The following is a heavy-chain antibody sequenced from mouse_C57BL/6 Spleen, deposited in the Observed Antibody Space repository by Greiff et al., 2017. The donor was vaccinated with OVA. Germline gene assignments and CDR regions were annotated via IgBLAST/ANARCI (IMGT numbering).Heavy chain of an antibody. CDR1: GFSLTSYG. D-gene: IGHD2-4*01. V-gene: IGHV2-2*01. CDR3: ARNGGYDYDGMYYFDY. Sequence: VQGVESGPGLVQPSQSLSITCTVSGFSLTSYGVHWVRQSPGKGLEWLGVLWSGGSTDYNAAFISRLSISKDNSKSQVFFKMNSLQADDTAIYYCARNGGYDYDGMYYFDYWGQGTTLTVSS. CDR2: LWSGGST. J-gene: IGHJ2*01.